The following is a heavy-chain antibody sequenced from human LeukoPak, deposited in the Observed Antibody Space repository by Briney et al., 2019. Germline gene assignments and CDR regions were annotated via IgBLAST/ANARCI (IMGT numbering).Heavy chain of an antibody. D-gene: IGHD3-16*02. CDR2: IYHSGST. CDR1: GGSISSGGYS. J-gene: IGHJ3*02. CDR3: ARGARLSPHGAFDI. V-gene: IGHV4-30-2*01. Sequence: PSETLSLTCAVSGGSISSGGYSWSWIRQPPGKGLEWIGYIYHSGSTYYNPSLKSRVTISVDTSKNQFSLKLNSVTAADTAVYYCARGARLSPHGAFDIWGQGTMVTVSS.